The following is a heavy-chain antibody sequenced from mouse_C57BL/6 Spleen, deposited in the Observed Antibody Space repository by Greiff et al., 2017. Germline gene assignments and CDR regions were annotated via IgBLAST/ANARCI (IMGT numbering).Heavy chain of an antibody. CDR2: IDPSDSYT. J-gene: IGHJ1*03. CDR1: GYTFTSYW. CDR3: AREGTTALDV. D-gene: IGHD1-2*01. Sequence: QVQLQQPGAELVRPGTSVKLSCKASGYTFTSYWMHWVKQRPGQGLEWIGVIDPSDSYTNYNQKFKGKATLTVDTSSSTAYMQLSSLTSEDSAVYYCAREGTTALDVWGTGTTVTVSS. V-gene: IGHV1-59*01.